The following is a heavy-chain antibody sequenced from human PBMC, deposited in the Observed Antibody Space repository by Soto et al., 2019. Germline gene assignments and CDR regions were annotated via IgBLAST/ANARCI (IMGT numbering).Heavy chain of an antibody. CDR2: IWYDGSNK. CDR1: GFTFSSYS. CDR3: ARGPHYSIAGLSLYYGMDV. Sequence: PGGSLRLSCAASGFTFSSYSMNWVRQAPGKGLEWVAVIWYDGSNKYYADSVKGRFTISRDNSKNTLYLQMNSLRAEDTAVYYCARGPHYSIAGLSLYYGMDVWGQGTTVTVSS. D-gene: IGHD4-4*01. V-gene: IGHV3-33*08. J-gene: IGHJ6*02.